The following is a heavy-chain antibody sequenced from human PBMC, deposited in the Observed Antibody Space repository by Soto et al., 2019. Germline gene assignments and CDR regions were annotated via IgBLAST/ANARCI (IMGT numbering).Heavy chain of an antibody. CDR3: ARKHSLDYIRWGLDP. Sequence: ASVKVSCKASGYPFSDNQIHWLRRAPGQGLEWMGRINPKSDDTNYAQKFQGRVTMTRDTSIDTAYLELTGLTSDHTATYYCARKHSLDYIRWGLDPWGQGTLVTVSS. V-gene: IGHV1-2*02. D-gene: IGHD4-4*01. CDR2: INPKSDDT. CDR1: GYPFSDNQ. J-gene: IGHJ5*02.